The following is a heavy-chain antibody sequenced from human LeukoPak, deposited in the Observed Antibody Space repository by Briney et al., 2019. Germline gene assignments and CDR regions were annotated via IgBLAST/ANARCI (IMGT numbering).Heavy chain of an antibody. J-gene: IGHJ4*02. CDR2: INHSGST. CDR1: GGSFSGYY. D-gene: IGHD3-9*01. CDR3: ARVALDILTEDYFDY. V-gene: IGHV4-34*01. Sequence: PSETLSLXCAVYGGSFSGYYWSWNRRPPGKGLEWIGEINHSGSTNYNPSLKSRVTISVDTSKNQFSLKLSSVTAADTAVYYCARVALDILTEDYFDYWGQGTLVTVSS.